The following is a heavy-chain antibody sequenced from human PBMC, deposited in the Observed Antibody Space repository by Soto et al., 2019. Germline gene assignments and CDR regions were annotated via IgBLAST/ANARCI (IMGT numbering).Heavy chain of an antibody. V-gene: IGHV3-72*01. CDR2: SRNKADSYTT. CDR3: ARVAAGNGYFDC. Sequence: EVQLVESGGGLVQPGGSLRLSCAVSGFTFGDYYMDWVRQAPGKGLEWVGRSRNKADSYTTEYAASVKGRFTISGDDSMNSLYLQMNSLKTEDTAVYYCARVAAGNGYFDCWGQGTLVTVSS. J-gene: IGHJ4*02. CDR1: GFTFGDYY. D-gene: IGHD6-25*01.